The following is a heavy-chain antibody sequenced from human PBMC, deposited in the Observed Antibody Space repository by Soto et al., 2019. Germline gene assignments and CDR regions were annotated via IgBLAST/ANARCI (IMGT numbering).Heavy chain of an antibody. CDR1: GGSISSYY. Sequence: SETLSLTCTVSGGSISSYYWSWIRQPAGKGLEWIGRIYTSGSSSYNPSLKSRVTMSVDTSKNQFSLQLSSVTSAYTAVYYCAREGFNYDFWSGYYDTWFDPLGQGTLVTVSS. V-gene: IGHV4-4*07. D-gene: IGHD3-3*01. CDR3: AREGFNYDFWSGYYDTWFDP. J-gene: IGHJ5*02. CDR2: IYTSGSS.